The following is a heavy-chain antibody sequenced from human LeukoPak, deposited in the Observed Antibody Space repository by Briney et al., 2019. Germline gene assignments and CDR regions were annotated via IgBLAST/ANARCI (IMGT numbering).Heavy chain of an antibody. Sequence: GGSLRLSCAASGFTFSSYEMNWVRQAPGKGLEWVSYISSSGSTIYYADSVKGRFTISRDNSKNTLYLQMGSLRAEDMAVYYCARGYRRSFDYWGQGTLVTVSS. J-gene: IGHJ4*02. V-gene: IGHV3-48*03. CDR2: ISSSGSTI. D-gene: IGHD5-12*01. CDR3: ARGYRRSFDY. CDR1: GFTFSSYE.